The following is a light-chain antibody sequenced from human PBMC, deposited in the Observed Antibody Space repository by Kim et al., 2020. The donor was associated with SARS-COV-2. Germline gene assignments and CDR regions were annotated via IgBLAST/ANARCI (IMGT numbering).Light chain of an antibody. Sequence: QSALTQPASLSGSPGQSITISCTGTSSDVGGYNYVSWYQQHPGKAPKLMIYDVSNRPSGFSNRYSGSKSGNTASVTISGFQAEDEADYYCSSYTSSSTRVFGTGIEVTGL. CDR2: DVS. J-gene: IGLJ1*01. CDR1: SSDVGGYNY. V-gene: IGLV2-14*03. CDR3: SSYTSSSTRV.